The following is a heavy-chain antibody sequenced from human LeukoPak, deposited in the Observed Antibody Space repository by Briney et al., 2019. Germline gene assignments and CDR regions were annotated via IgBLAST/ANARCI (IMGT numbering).Heavy chain of an antibody. D-gene: IGHD6-6*01. V-gene: IGHV1-2*06. CDR2: INPNSGGT. CDR3: ARRGQLVTPYGMDV. CDR1: GYTFTGYY. J-gene: IGHJ6*02. Sequence: ASVKVSCKASGYTFTGYYMHWVRQAPGQGLEWMGRINPNSGGTNYAQKFQGGVTMTRDTSISTAYMELSRLRSDDTAVYYCARRGQLVTPYGMDVWGQGTTVTVSS.